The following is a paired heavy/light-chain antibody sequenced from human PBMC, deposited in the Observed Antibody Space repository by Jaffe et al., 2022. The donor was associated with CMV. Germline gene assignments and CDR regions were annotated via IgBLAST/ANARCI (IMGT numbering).Heavy chain of an antibody. CDR1: GFTFSSYA. CDR3: AKGDWGETSYCSGGSCTHDY. CDR2: ISGSGGST. Sequence: EVQLVESGGGLVQPGGSLRLSCAASGFTFSSYAMSWVRQAPGKGLEWVSAISGSGGSTYYADSVKGRFTISRDNSKNTLYLQMNSLRAEDTAVYYCAKGDWGETSYCSGGSCTHDYWGQGTLVTVSS. D-gene: IGHD2-15*01. V-gene: IGHV3-23*04. J-gene: IGHJ4*02.
Light chain of an antibody. CDR1: QSVSIN. CDR2: GTS. Sequence: EIVMTQSPATLSVSPGERATLSCRASQSVSINLGWYQQIPGQAPRLLIFGTSTRATGIPARFSGSGSGTEFTLTISSLQSEDFAVYYCQQYNNWPRTFGQGTKVEVK. CDR3: QQYNNWPRT. V-gene: IGKV3-15*01. J-gene: IGKJ1*01.